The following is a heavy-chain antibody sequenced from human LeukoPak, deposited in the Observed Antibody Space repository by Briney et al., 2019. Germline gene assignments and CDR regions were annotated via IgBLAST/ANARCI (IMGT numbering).Heavy chain of an antibody. J-gene: IGHJ4*02. CDR1: GYTFTGYY. CDR3: ARDLMDTAMWEFDY. Sequence: ASVKVSCKASGYTFTGYYMHWVRQAPGQGLEWMGWINPNSGGTNYAQKFQGRVTLTRDTSISTPYMELSRLTSDDTAVYYCARDLMDTAMWEFDYWGQGTLVTVSS. D-gene: IGHD5-18*01. CDR2: INPNSGGT. V-gene: IGHV1-2*02.